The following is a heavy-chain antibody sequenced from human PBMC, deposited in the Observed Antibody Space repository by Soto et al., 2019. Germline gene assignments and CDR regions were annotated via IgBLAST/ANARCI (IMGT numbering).Heavy chain of an antibody. J-gene: IGHJ4*02. Sequence: ASETLSLTCTVSGGSISSSSYYWGWIRQPPGKGLEWIGSIYYSGSTYYNPSLKSRVTIFVDTSKNQFSLKLSSVTAADTAVYYCARGAAAGNREGYFDYWGQGTLVTVSS. CDR2: IYYSGST. D-gene: IGHD6-13*01. CDR1: GGSISSSSYY. V-gene: IGHV4-39*01. CDR3: ARGAAAGNREGYFDY.